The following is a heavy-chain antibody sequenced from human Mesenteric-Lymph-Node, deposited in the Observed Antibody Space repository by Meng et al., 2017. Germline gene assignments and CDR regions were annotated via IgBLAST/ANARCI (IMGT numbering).Heavy chain of an antibody. J-gene: IGHJ6*02. CDR3: ARDGSGEPYYDILTGYYYYYYGMDV. V-gene: IGHV3-73*01. Sequence: GESLKISCEASGFTFSNFWMSWVRQAPGKGLEWVGRIRSKANSYATAYAASVKGRFTISRDDSKNTAYLQMNSLRAEDTAVYYCARDGSGEPYYDILTGYYYYYYGMDVWGQGTTVTVSS. D-gene: IGHD3-9*01. CDR2: IRSKANSYAT. CDR1: GFTFSNFW.